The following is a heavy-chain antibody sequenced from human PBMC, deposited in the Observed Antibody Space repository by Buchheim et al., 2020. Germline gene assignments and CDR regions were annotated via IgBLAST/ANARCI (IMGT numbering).Heavy chain of an antibody. D-gene: IGHD6-19*01. J-gene: IGHJ5*02. Sequence: QVQLVESGGGVVQPGRSLRPSCAASGFTFSSYAMHWVRQAPGKGLEWVAVISYDGSNKYYADSVKGRFTISRDNSKNTLYLQMNSLRAEDTAVYYCARDRHSGWYFEGWFDPWGQGTL. CDR3: ARDRHSGWYFEGWFDP. V-gene: IGHV3-30*04. CDR1: GFTFSSYA. CDR2: ISYDGSNK.